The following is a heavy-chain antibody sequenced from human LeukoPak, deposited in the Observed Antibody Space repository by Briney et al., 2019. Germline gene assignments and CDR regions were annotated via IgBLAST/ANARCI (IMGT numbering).Heavy chain of an antibody. CDR3: ASLGGIGYGAWFDP. Sequence: SETLSLTCAVSGGSISSGGYSWSWIRQPPGKGLEWIGEINHSGSTNYNPSLKSRVTISVDTSKNQFSLKLSSVTAADTAVYYCASLGGIGYGAWFDPWGQGTLVTVSS. CDR2: INHSGST. V-gene: IGHV4-34*01. CDR1: GGSISSGGYS. J-gene: IGHJ5*02. D-gene: IGHD2-15*01.